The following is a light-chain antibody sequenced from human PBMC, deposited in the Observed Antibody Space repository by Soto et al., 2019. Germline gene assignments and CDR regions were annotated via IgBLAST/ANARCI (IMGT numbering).Light chain of an antibody. J-gene: IGKJ1*01. V-gene: IGKV3D-15*01. CDR1: QSVSSN. CDR2: GAS. CDR3: QQYNSYWT. Sequence: EIVMTQSPATLSVSPGERATLSCRASQSVSSNLAWYQQKPGQTPRLLIYGASSRATGIPDRFSGSGSGTDFTLTISSLQPDDFATYYCQQYNSYWTFGQGTTGDIK.